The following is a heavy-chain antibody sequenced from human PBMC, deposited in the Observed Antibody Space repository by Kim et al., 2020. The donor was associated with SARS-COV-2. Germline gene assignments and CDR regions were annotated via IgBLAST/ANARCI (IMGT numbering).Heavy chain of an antibody. CDR3: TRYITMVRGVLSTTSYYFDY. V-gene: IGHV3-49*04. CDR1: GFTFGDYA. CDR2: IRSKAYGGTT. Sequence: GGSLRLSCTASGFTFGDYAMSWVRQAPGKGLEWVGFIRSKAYGGTTEYAASVKGRFTISRDDSKSIAYLQMNSLKTEDTAVYYCTRYITMVRGVLSTTSYYFDYWGQGTLVTVSS. J-gene: IGHJ4*02. D-gene: IGHD3-10*01.